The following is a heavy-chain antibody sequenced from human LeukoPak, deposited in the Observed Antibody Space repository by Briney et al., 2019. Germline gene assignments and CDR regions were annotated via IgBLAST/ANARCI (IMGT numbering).Heavy chain of an antibody. CDR1: GFTFSSYW. CDR2: INGDGSTT. CDR3: ARDLDGSGNYHWFDP. Sequence: GGSLRLSCAASGFTFSSYWMHWVRQAPGKGLVWVSRINGDGSTTTYADSVKGRFTISRDNAKNTLYVQMNSLRVEYTAVYYCARDLDGSGNYHWFDPWGQGTLVTVSS. V-gene: IGHV3-74*01. D-gene: IGHD3-10*01. J-gene: IGHJ5*02.